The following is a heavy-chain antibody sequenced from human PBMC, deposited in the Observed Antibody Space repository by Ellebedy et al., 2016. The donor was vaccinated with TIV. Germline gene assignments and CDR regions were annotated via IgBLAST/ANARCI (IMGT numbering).Heavy chain of an antibody. CDR1: GLTFSSHA. CDR3: ARDPVGVGPAFDV. V-gene: IGHV3-23*01. J-gene: IGHJ3*01. D-gene: IGHD4-23*01. Sequence: GESLKISCAASGLTFSSHAMSWVRQAPGKGLEWVSSITESGGNTYYADSVKGSFPISRDNSKANLYLQMNSLRAEDTAIYYCARDPVGVGPAFDVWGQGTMVTVSS. CDR2: ITESGGNT.